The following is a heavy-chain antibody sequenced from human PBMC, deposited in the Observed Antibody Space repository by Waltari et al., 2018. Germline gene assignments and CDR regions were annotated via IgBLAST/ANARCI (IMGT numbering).Heavy chain of an antibody. J-gene: IGHJ4*02. CDR2: IYYSGGT. CDR3: ARFLPDRGYNYGDNY. CDR1: GGSISSYY. D-gene: IGHD5-18*01. Sequence: QVQLQESGPGLVKPSETLSLTCTVSGGSISSYYWSWIRQPPGKGLEWIGYIYYSGGTNYNPSLKSRGTISVGTSKNQCSLKLSSVTAADTAVYYCARFLPDRGYNYGDNYGGQGTLVTVSS. V-gene: IGHV4-59*01.